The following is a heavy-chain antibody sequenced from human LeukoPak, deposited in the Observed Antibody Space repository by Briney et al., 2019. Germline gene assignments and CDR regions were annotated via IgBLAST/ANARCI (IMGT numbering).Heavy chain of an antibody. J-gene: IGHJ5*02. CDR2: ISAYNGNT. CDR3: ARDRDYSSSWCSRPNWFDP. Sequence: ASVKVSCKASGYTFTSYGISWVRQARGQGVEGMGWISAYNGNTNYAQKLQGRVTMTTDTSTSTAYMELRSLRSDDTAVYSCARDRDYSSSWCSRPNWFDPWGQGTLVTVSS. CDR1: GYTFTSYG. V-gene: IGHV1-18*01. D-gene: IGHD6-13*01.